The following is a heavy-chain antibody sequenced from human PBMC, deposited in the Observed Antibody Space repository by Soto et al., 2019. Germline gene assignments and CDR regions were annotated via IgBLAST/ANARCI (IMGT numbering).Heavy chain of an antibody. V-gene: IGHV3-23*01. CDR3: AKAGSVISRFFDL. CDR1: GFTFSSYG. D-gene: IGHD3-16*02. Sequence: EVQLLESGGGLVQPGGSLRLSCAASGFTFSSYGMSWVRKAPGKGLECVTAISTEGDITNYADSVKGRFTISGDNDKNTLYMQMNGRRAEDTAVYYCAKAGSVISRFFDLWGRGTLVTGSS. J-gene: IGHJ2*01. CDR2: ISTEGDIT.